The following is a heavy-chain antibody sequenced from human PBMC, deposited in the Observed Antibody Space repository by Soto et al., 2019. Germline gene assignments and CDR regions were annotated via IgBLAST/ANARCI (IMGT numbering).Heavy chain of an antibody. V-gene: IGHV4-31*03. CDR3: ARFAKEENPKLESWYAFDF. CDR2: IYYRGGT. Sequence: VQLQESGPGLVKPSQTLSLTCTVSNGSIRSGGYFWSWVRQHPGKGLEWIGHIYYRGGTSYNPSLESRVAMSVDTSKNEFTLKVNYVTAADTAIYYCARFAKEENPKLESWYAFDFWGRGTLVTVSS. J-gene: IGHJ4*02. CDR1: NGSIRSGGYF. D-gene: IGHD6-13*01.